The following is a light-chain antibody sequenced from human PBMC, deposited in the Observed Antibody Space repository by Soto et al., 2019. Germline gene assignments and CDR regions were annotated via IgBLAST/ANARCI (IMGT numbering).Light chain of an antibody. CDR1: QSVSSN. J-gene: IGKJ1*01. V-gene: IGKV3-15*01. CDR2: GAS. Sequence: EIVMTQSPATLSVSPGERATLSCRASQSVSSNLAWYQQKPGQAPRLLIYGASTRATGIPASFSGSGSGTAFTLPISSLQSEDFAVYYCQQYNNWPGTFGQGTKVEIK. CDR3: QQYNNWPGT.